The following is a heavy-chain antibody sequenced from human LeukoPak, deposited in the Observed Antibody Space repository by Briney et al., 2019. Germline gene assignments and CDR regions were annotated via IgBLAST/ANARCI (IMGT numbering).Heavy chain of an antibody. V-gene: IGHV3-7*01. Sequence: GGSLRLSCVASGFTFNTYWMSWVRQAPGKGLEWVANIKQDGSEKYYLDSLEGRFTISRDNAENSVYLQINRLRAEDSAVYYCARRGTIAVPVFWFDPWGQGTLVIVSS. CDR2: IKQDGSEK. CDR3: ARRGTIAVPVFWFDP. D-gene: IGHD6-19*01. CDR1: GFTFNTYW. J-gene: IGHJ5*02.